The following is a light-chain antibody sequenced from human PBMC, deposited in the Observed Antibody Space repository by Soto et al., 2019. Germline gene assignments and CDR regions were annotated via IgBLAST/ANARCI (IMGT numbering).Light chain of an antibody. CDR1: SSDVGGYNY. Sequence: QSALTQPASVSGSPGQSITISCTGTSSDVGGYNYVSWYQQHPGKAPKLMIYDVSNRPSGVSNRFSGSKSGXXXXXXXSGLQAXXEADYYCSSYTSSSTLPYVF. CDR2: DVS. J-gene: IGLJ1*01. CDR3: SSYTSSSTLPYV. V-gene: IGLV2-14*01.